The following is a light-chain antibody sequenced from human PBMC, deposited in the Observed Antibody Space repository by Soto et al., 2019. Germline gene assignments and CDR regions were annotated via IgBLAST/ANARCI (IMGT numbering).Light chain of an antibody. CDR2: EGS. CDR1: SSDVGSYSL. V-gene: IGLV2-23*01. CDR3: CSYAGSTWV. Sequence: QSALTQPASVSGSPGQSITISCTGTSSDVGSYSLVSWYQQHPGKAPKLMIYEGSKRPPGVSNRFSGSKSGNTASLTISGLQAEDESDYYCCSYAGSTWVFGTGTKVTVL. J-gene: IGLJ1*01.